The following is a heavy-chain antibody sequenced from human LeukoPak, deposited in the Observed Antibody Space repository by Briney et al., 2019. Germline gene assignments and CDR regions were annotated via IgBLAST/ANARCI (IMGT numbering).Heavy chain of an antibody. Sequence: ASVKVSCKVSGYSFIENYLHWVRQAPGRGLEWMGLINPHTGAANFSHKFQGRVTMTRDTSISTAYMHLTRLKFDDTAMYYCARGKSGYSPWGQGTPVTVSS. CDR3: ARGKSGYSP. D-gene: IGHD3-3*01. V-gene: IGHV1-2*02. J-gene: IGHJ4*02. CDR1: GYSFIENY. CDR2: INPHTGAA.